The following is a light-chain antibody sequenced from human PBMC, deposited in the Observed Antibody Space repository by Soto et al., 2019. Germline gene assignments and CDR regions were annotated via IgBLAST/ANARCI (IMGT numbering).Light chain of an antibody. J-gene: IGKJ2*01. CDR2: GAS. V-gene: IGKV3-20*01. CDR1: QSVSSSY. CDR3: QQYGSSPLYT. Sequence: EIVLTQSPGTLSLSPGERATISCRASQSVSSSYLVWYQQKPGQAPRLLIYGASSRATGIPDRFSGSGSGTDFNLTISRLEPEDFEVYYCQQYGSSPLYTFGQGTKLEI.